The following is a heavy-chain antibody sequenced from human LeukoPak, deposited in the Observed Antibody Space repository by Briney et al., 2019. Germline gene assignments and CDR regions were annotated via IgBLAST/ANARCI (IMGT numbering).Heavy chain of an antibody. CDR2: IYYSGST. D-gene: IGHD3-9*01. Sequence: SETLSLTCTVSGGSVSSTSYYWGWIRQPPGKGLGWIGSIYYSGSTHYNSSLKSRLTISVDTSKNQFSLKLSSVTAADTAVYYCARLAIRYFDWNAWYFDSWGQGTLVTVSS. CDR1: GGSVSSTSYY. CDR3: ARLAIRYFDWNAWYFDS. V-gene: IGHV4-39*01. J-gene: IGHJ4*02.